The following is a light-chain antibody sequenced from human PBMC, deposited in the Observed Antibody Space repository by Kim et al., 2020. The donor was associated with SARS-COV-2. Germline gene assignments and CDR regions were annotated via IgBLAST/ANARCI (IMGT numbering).Light chain of an antibody. CDR2: AVS. J-gene: IGLJ1*01. Sequence: GQSVTISCTRTCSGVCGYDYVSCYQQYPGKAPQVIVYAVSRRPSGVSNRFSGSKSGSTASLTISGLRAEDEADYYCGSYTSTNTRIFGTGTKVTVL. V-gene: IGLV2-14*03. CDR1: CSGVCGYDY. CDR3: GSYTSTNTRI.